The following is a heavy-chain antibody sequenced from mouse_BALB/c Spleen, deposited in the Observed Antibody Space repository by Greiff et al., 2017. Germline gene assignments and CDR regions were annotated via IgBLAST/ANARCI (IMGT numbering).Heavy chain of an antibody. J-gene: IGHJ3*01. Sequence: EVQLQQSGTVLARPGASVKMSCKASGYTFTSYWMHWVKQRPGQGLEWIGAIYPGNSDTSYNQKFKGKAKLTAVTSTSTAYMELSSLTNEDSAVYYCTRSFYGNYEGFAYWGQGTLVTVSA. D-gene: IGHD2-10*01. CDR2: IYPGNSDT. CDR1: GYTFTSYW. CDR3: TRSFYGNYEGFAY. V-gene: IGHV1-5*01.